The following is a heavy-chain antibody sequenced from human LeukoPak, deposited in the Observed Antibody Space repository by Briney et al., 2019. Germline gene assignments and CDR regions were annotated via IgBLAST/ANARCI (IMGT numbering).Heavy chain of an antibody. D-gene: IGHD5-18*01. J-gene: IGHJ6*02. CDR3: ARDARGYSYGYGRYGMDV. CDR1: GFTFSTYW. Sequence: GGSLRLSCAASGFTFSTYWMSWVRQAPGKGLEWVANIKEDRSEKYYGDSVKGRFTISRDNAKNSLYLQMNSLRAEDTAVYYCARDARGYSYGYGRYGMDVWGQGTTVTVSS. V-gene: IGHV3-7*01. CDR2: IKEDRSEK.